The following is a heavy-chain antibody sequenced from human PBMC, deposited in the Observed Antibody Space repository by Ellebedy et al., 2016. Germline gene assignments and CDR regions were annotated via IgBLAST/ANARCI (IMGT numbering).Heavy chain of an antibody. J-gene: IGHJ5*02. V-gene: IGHV1-2*02. CDR1: GYTFTAYY. D-gene: IGHD6-13*01. CDR3: TRFSSTWYWFDP. CDR2: INPHSGGT. Sequence: ASVKVSCXASGYTFTAYYIHWVRQAPGQGLEWMGWINPHSGGTNFAQKFQGRVTMTRDTSISTAYMELSKLRSDDTAVYCCTRFSSTWYWFDPWGQGTLVTVS.